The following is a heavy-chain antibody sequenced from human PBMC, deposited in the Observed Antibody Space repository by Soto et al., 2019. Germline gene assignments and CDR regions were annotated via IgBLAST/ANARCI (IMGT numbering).Heavy chain of an antibody. D-gene: IGHD5-12*01. CDR2: ISYDGSNK. J-gene: IGHJ3*02. CDR3: AKDNGSGCDWLRVGDASDI. CDR1: GFTFSSYG. V-gene: IGHV3-30*18. Sequence: QVQLVESGGGVVQPGRSLRLSCAASGFTFSSYGMHWVRQAPGKGLEWVAVISYDGSNKYYADSVKGRLTISRDNSKNTLYMKMTSLRGEDTDVYYCAKDNGSGCDWLRVGDASDIWGQGTMVTVSS.